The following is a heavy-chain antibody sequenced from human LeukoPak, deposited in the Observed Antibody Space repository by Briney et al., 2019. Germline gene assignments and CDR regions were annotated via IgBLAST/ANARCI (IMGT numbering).Heavy chain of an antibody. CDR1: GFSVRTTY. CDR2: LYTGGGT. CDR3: TRSGYRHPYHFDS. Sequence: GGSLRLSCAASGFSVRTTYMSWVRQAPGKGLEWVSVLYTGGGTDHADAVKGRFTISRDNSKNTLSLQMNSLRVEDTAIYYCTRSGYRHPYHFDSWGQGTLVTVSS. V-gene: IGHV3-53*01. J-gene: IGHJ4*02. D-gene: IGHD3-22*01.